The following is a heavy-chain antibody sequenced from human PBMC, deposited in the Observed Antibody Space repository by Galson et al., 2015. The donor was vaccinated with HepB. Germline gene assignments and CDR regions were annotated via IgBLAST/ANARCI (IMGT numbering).Heavy chain of an antibody. CDR2: ISSTSSGI. Sequence: SLRLSCAASGSSINFYSMNWVRQAPGKGLEWVAFISSTSSGIDYADSVKGRFTISRDNARNSLYLQMNSIRDEDSGVYYCTRGGSPDAWCSDYWGQGTLVTVSS. V-gene: IGHV3-48*02. J-gene: IGHJ4*02. CDR3: TRGGSPDAWCSDY. D-gene: IGHD2-8*01. CDR1: GSSINFYS.